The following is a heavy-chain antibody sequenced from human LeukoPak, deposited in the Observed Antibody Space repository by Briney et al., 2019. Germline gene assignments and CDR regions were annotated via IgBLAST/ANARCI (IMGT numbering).Heavy chain of an antibody. CDR2: IIPIFGTA. Sequence: ASVKVSCKASGGTFSSYAISWARQAPGQGLEWMGGIIPIFGTANYAQKFQGRVTITADESTSTAYMELNNLKSEDTAVYYCTRDQGSWSIFDFWGQGTLVTVSS. J-gene: IGHJ4*02. V-gene: IGHV1-69*13. CDR1: GGTFSSYA. CDR3: TRDQGSWSIFDF. D-gene: IGHD2-15*01.